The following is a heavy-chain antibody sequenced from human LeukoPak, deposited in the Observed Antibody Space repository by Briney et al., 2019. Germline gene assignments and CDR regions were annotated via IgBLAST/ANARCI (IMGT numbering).Heavy chain of an antibody. CDR2: IIPIFGTA. Sequence: SVKVSCKASGGTFSSYAISWVRQAPGQGLEWMGGIIPIFGTANYAQKFQGRATITADESTSTAYMELSSLRSEDTAVYYCAREDYGGNSDWFDPWGQGTLVTVSS. V-gene: IGHV1-69*13. J-gene: IGHJ5*02. D-gene: IGHD4-23*01. CDR3: AREDYGGNSDWFDP. CDR1: GGTFSSYA.